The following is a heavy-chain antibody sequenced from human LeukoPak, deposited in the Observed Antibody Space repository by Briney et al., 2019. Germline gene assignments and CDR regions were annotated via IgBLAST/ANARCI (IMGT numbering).Heavy chain of an antibody. CDR3: ARHGRVAAAGRFWYYYYMDV. CDR1: GGSISSYY. D-gene: IGHD6-13*01. J-gene: IGHJ6*03. CDR2: IYYSGST. V-gene: IGHV4-59*08. Sequence: SETLSLTCTVSGGSISSYYWSWIRQPPGKGLEWIGYIYYSGSTNYNPSLKSRVTISVDTSKNQFSLKLSSVTAADTAVYYCARHGRVAAAGRFWYYYYMDVWGKGTTVTISS.